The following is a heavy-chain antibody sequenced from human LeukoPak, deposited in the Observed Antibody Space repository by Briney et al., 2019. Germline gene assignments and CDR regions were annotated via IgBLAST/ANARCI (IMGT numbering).Heavy chain of an antibody. V-gene: IGHV3-23*01. CDR1: GFTFSSYA. D-gene: IGHD6-13*01. CDR3: ARATFSSSWNLYFDY. J-gene: IGHJ4*02. Sequence: GESLKISCAASGFTFSSYAMSWVRQAPGKGLEWVSTISGSGYSTYYADSVKGRFTILSDNSKNTVFLQMNSPRAEDTAVYYCARATFSSSWNLYFDYWGQGTPVTVSS. CDR2: ISGSGYST.